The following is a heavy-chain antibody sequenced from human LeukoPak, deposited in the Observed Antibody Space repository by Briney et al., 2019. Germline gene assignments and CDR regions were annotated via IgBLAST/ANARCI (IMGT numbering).Heavy chain of an antibody. CDR1: GGSISSSNW. CDR2: IYHSGNT. Sequence: SGTLSLTCAVSGGSISSSNWWSWVRRPPGKGLEWIGEIYHSGNTNYNPSLKSRVTISVDKSKNQFSLKLSSVTAADTAVYYCARDSGGYGGLYRYWGQGTLVTVSS. J-gene: IGHJ4*02. D-gene: IGHD4-23*01. V-gene: IGHV4-4*02. CDR3: ARDSGGYGGLYRY.